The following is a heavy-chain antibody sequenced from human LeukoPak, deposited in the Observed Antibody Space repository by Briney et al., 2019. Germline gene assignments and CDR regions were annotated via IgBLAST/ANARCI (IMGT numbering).Heavy chain of an antibody. J-gene: IGHJ4*02. Sequence: SETLSLTCAVSGYFISSGYYWGWIRQSPGRGLEWIGSISHSGTTYYNPSLKSRVTISIDTSKNQFSLRLSSVTSADTVVYDSARGTSTIVATFTIGAQGTLVTVSS. CDR2: ISHSGTT. CDR1: GYFISSGYY. V-gene: IGHV4-38-2*01. CDR3: ARGTSTIVATFTI. D-gene: IGHD5-12*01.